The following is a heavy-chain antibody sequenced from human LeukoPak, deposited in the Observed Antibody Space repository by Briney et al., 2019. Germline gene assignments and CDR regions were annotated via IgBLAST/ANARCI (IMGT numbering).Heavy chain of an antibody. CDR1: GGSFSGYY. CDR3: ARQTLTTSGVVITVGPGYMDV. CDR2: TVHSGST. D-gene: IGHD3-3*01. Sequence: SETLSLTCAVYGGSFSGYYWSWIRQPPGKGLEWIGETVHSGSTNYNSSLKSRGTISVDTSKNQFSLKLSSVTAADTAVYYCARQTLTTSGVVITVGPGYMDVWGKGTTVTVSS. J-gene: IGHJ6*03. V-gene: IGHV4-34*12.